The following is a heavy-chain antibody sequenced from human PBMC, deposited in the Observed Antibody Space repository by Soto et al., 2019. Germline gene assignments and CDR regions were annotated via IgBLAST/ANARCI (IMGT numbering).Heavy chain of an antibody. V-gene: IGHV1-69*13. Sequence: GASVKVSCKASGGTFSSYAISWVRQAPGQGLEWMGGIIPIFGTANYAQKFQGRVTITADESTSTAYMELSSLRSEDTAVYYCARARGITGTMGDYWGQGTLVTVSS. J-gene: IGHJ4*02. D-gene: IGHD1-20*01. CDR3: ARARGITGTMGDY. CDR2: IIPIFGTA. CDR1: GGTFSSYA.